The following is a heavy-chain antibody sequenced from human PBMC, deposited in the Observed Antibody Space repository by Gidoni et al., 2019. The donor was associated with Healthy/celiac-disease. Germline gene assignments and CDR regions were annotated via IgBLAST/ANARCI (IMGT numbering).Heavy chain of an antibody. V-gene: IGHV1-8*01. CDR3: ATPRGRLGGQDYYYYGMDV. J-gene: IGHJ6*02. Sequence: QVQLVQSGAEVKKPGASVKVSCKASGYTFPSYAINWVRQATGQGLEWMGWMNPNSGNTGYAQKFQGRVTMTRNTSISTAYMELSSLRSEDTAVYYCATPRGRLGGQDYYYYGMDVWGQGTTVTVSS. CDR2: MNPNSGNT. D-gene: IGHD3-10*01. CDR1: GYTFPSYA.